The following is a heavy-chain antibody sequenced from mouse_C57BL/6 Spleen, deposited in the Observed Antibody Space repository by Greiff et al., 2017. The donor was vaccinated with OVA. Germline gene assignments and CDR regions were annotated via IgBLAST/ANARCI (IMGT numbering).Heavy chain of an antibody. J-gene: IGHJ4*01. CDR2: ISYDGSN. D-gene: IGHD1-1*01. CDR1: GYSITSGYY. V-gene: IGHV3-6*01. Sequence: EVQLQESGPGLVKPSQSLSLTCSVTGYSITSGYYWNWIRQFPGNKLEWMGYISYDGSNNYNPSLKNRISITRDTSKNQFFLKLNSVTTEDTATYYCAREDYGSSYPYAMDYWGQGTSVTVSS. CDR3: AREDYGSSYPYAMDY.